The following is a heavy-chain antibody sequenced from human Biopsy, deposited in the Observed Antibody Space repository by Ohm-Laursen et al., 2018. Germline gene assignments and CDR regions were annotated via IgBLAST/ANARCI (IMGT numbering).Heavy chain of an antibody. CDR3: ARDYDTSGYYYVS. Sequence: PPGTLSLTCTVSGGSISNNNYYWGWIRQPPGKGLEWIGSIFYRGSTHYKPSLKSRVNISVDTSKSQFSLKLNSVTAADTAVYYCARDYDTSGYYYVSWGQGTLVTVSS. CDR1: GGSISNNNYY. J-gene: IGHJ5*02. CDR2: IFYRGST. V-gene: IGHV4-39*01. D-gene: IGHD3-22*01.